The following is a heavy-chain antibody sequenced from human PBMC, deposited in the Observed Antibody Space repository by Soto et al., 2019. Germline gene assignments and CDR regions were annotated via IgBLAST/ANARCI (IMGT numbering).Heavy chain of an antibody. D-gene: IGHD1-26*01. CDR1: GFTFSSYA. J-gene: IGHJ4*02. Sequence: GGSLRLSCVASGFTFSSYAMHWVRQAPGKGLEWVAVISYDGSNKYYADSVKGRFTISRDNSKNTLYLQMNSLRAEDTAVYYCARDLEAWEPGHYFDYWGQGTLVTVSS. CDR2: ISYDGSNK. V-gene: IGHV3-30-3*01. CDR3: ARDLEAWEPGHYFDY.